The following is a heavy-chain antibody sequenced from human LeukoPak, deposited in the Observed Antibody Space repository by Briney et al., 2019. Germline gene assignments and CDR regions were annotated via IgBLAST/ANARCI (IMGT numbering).Heavy chain of an antibody. CDR3: ARDFGRGELVGATLYYYYYGMDV. CDR2: ISSSSTII. D-gene: IGHD1-26*01. V-gene: IGHV3-48*02. J-gene: IGHJ6*02. CDR1: GFTFSSYS. Sequence: GGSLRLSCAASGFTFSSYSMNWVRHAPGKGLEWVSYISSSSTIIYYTDFVKGRFTISRDNAKNSLYLQMDSLRDEDTAVYYCARDFGRGELVGATLYYYYYGMDVWGQGTTVTVSS.